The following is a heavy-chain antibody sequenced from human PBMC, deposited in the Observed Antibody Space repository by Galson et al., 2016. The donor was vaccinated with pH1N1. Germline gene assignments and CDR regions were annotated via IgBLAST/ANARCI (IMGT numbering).Heavy chain of an antibody. CDR2: IKQDGSVK. Sequence: SLRLSCAASGFTFSTYWMTWVRQAPGKGLEWVANIKQDGSVKYYVDSVKGRFTISRDNAKNSLYLQMNSLRAEDTAVYYCARARPTWDLLADAFDIWGQGTVVTVSS. J-gene: IGHJ3*02. V-gene: IGHV3-7*03. D-gene: IGHD1-26*01. CDR1: GFTFSTYW. CDR3: ARARPTWDLLADAFDI.